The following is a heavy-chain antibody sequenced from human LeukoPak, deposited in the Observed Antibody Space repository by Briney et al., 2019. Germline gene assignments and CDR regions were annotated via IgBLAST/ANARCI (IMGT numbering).Heavy chain of an antibody. CDR3: ATDGYSYGFRHYYYGMDV. V-gene: IGHV1-2*02. CDR2: INPNSGGT. Sequence: ASVKVSCKASGYTFTGYYMHWVRQAPGQGLEWMGWINPNSGGTNYAQKFQGRVTMTEDTSTDTAYMELSSLRSEDTAVYYCATDGYSYGFRHYYYGMDVWGQGTTVTVSS. D-gene: IGHD5-18*01. CDR1: GYTFTGYY. J-gene: IGHJ6*02.